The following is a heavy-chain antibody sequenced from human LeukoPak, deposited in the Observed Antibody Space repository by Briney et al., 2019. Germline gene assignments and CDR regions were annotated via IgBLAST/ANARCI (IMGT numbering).Heavy chain of an antibody. J-gene: IGHJ4*02. Sequence: SVKVSCKASGYTFTGYHMHWVRQAPGQGLEWMGWINPNTGDTNYAQKFQGRVTMTRDTSIDTAYMELSRLKTDDTAVYYCARNTNHLGSGNSFDYWGQGTLVTVSS. D-gene: IGHD2-8*01. CDR1: GYTFTGYH. V-gene: IGHV1-2*02. CDR2: INPNTGDT. CDR3: ARNTNHLGSGNSFDY.